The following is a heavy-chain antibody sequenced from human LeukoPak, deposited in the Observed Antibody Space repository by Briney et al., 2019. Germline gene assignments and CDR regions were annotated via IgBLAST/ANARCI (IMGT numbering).Heavy chain of an antibody. J-gene: IGHJ3*02. Sequence: SETLSLTCAVYGGSFSGYYWSWIRQPPGKGLEWIGEINHSGSTNYNPSLKSRVTISVDTSKNQFSLKLSSVTAADTVVYYCARPIVVVPLRAFDIWGQGTMVTVSS. D-gene: IGHD2-21*01. CDR3: ARPIVVVPLRAFDI. CDR2: INHSGST. V-gene: IGHV4-34*01. CDR1: GGSFSGYY.